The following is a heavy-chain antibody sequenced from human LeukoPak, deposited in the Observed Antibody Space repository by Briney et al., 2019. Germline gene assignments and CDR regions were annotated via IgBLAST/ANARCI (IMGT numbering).Heavy chain of an antibody. J-gene: IGHJ6*03. CDR1: GGSFSGYY. D-gene: IGHD3-22*01. Sequence: PSETLSLTCAVYGGSFSGYYWSWIRQPPAKGLEWIGEINHSGSTNYSPSLKSRVTISVDTSKNQFSLKLTSVTAADTAVYYCTRAASSGPLFTYHMDVWGKGTTVTVSS. CDR2: INHSGST. CDR3: TRAASSGPLFTYHMDV. V-gene: IGHV4-34*01.